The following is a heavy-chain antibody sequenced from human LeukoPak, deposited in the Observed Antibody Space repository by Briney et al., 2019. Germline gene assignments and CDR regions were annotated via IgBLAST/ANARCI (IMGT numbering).Heavy chain of an antibody. V-gene: IGHV3-9*01. CDR3: AKERYDGSGAAYDN. CDR2: VPRKSDYR. CDR1: GFIFDDAV. Sequence: HPGGSLRLSCAASGFIFDDAVMHWVRQAPGKGLEWVSGVPRKSDYRAYADSVKGRFTISRDNARNSLYLQMNSLRAEDTALYYCAKERYDGSGAAYDNWGQGTLVTVSS. D-gene: IGHD3-10*01. J-gene: IGHJ4*02.